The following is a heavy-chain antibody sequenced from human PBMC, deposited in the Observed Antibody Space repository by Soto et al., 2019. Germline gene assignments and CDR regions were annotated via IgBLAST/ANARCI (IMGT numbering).Heavy chain of an antibody. V-gene: IGHV3-74*01. J-gene: IGHJ5*02. CDR1: GFTFSSYW. Sequence: TGGSLRLSCTASGFTFSSYWMHWVRQAPGKGLVWVSRINGDGRTTSYGDSVKGRFTISRDNAKNTLSLQMNSLRVDDTAIYYCVRALGRFDPWGQGTLVTVSS. CDR2: INGDGRTT. CDR3: VRALGRFDP. D-gene: IGHD7-27*01.